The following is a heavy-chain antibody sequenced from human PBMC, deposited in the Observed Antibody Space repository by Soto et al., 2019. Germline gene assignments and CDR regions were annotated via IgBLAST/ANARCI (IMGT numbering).Heavy chain of an antibody. J-gene: IGHJ5*02. CDR3: ASSIAAAGTHPKKRNWFDP. Sequence: SETLSLTCTVSGGSIRSSSYYWGWIRQPTGKGLDWIGSIYYSGSTYYNPSLKSRVTISVDTSKNQFSLRLTSVTAADTAVYYCASSIAAAGTHPKKRNWFDPWGQGTLVTVS. CDR1: GGSIRSSSYY. CDR2: IYYSGST. V-gene: IGHV4-39*01. D-gene: IGHD6-13*01.